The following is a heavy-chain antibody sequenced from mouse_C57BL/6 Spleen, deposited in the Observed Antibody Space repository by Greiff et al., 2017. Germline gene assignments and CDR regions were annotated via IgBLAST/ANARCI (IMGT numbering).Heavy chain of an antibody. CDR2: INPSSGYT. Sequence: VQLQQSGAELARPGASVKMSCKASGYTFTSYTMHWVKQRPGQGLEWIGYINPSSGYTKYNQKFKDKATLTADKSSSTAYMQLSSLTSEDSAVYYLATGDYFDYWGQGTTLTVSS. J-gene: IGHJ2*01. CDR3: ATGDYFDY. CDR1: GYTFTSYT. V-gene: IGHV1-4*01.